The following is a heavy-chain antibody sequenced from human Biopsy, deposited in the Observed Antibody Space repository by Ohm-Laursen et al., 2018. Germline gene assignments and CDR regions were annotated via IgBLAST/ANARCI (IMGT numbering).Heavy chain of an antibody. Sequence: TLSLTCTVSDDSIRNFYWTWIRQPQGQGLEWIGHASYSGYTNYNPSLKSRVTISVDTSKNHFSLNLRSVTAADTAVYSCARLGNFWNAEDGLDLWGLGTMVTVSS. D-gene: IGHD3-3*01. CDR3: ARLGNFWNAEDGLDL. J-gene: IGHJ3*01. CDR2: ASYSGYT. V-gene: IGHV4-59*08. CDR1: DDSIRNFY.